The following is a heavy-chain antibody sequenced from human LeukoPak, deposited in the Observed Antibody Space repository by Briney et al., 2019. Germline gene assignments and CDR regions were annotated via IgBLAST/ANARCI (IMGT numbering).Heavy chain of an antibody. CDR3: ARGYYGSGSFPYTWFDP. CDR1: GYTFTGYY. V-gene: IGHV1-2*02. CDR2: INPNSGGT. J-gene: IGHJ5*02. Sequence: SVKVSCKASGYTFTGYYMHWVRQAPGQGLEWMGWINPNSGGTNYAQTFQGRVTMTRDTSISTAYMELSSLRSDDTAVYYCARGYYGSGSFPYTWFDPWGQGTLVTVSS. D-gene: IGHD3-10*01.